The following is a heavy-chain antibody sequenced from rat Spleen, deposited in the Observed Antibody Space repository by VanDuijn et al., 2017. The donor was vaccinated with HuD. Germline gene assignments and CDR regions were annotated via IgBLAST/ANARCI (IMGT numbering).Heavy chain of an antibody. CDR1: GFSFSNYD. D-gene: IGHD5-1*01. J-gene: IGHJ2*01. V-gene: IGHV5-25*01. CDR3: GRQAWGVNYFDY. Sequence: EVQLVESGGGLVQPGRSLKLSCAASGFSFSNYDMAWVRQAPTKGLEWVASISTSGGRTYYRDSVKGRFTVSRDNAKSTLYLHMDSLRSEDTATYYCGRQAWGVNYFDYWGRGGMVTVSS. CDR2: ISTSGGRT.